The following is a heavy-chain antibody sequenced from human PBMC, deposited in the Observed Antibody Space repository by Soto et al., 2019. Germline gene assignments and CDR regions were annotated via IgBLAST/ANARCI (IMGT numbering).Heavy chain of an antibody. V-gene: IGHV3-21*01. J-gene: IGHJ3*02. D-gene: IGHD2-21*02. CDR3: ARDRCRGGDCYRTYAFDI. CDR1: GFNFSIYT. Sequence: EVQLVESGGGLVKPGGSLRLSCAASGFNFSIYTMNWVRQAPGEGLEWVSSISSSNRYIYYADSVKGRFTISRDDAKNSLYLQMNSLRAEDTAVYYCARDRCRGGDCYRTYAFDIWGQGTQVTVSS. CDR2: ISSSNRYI.